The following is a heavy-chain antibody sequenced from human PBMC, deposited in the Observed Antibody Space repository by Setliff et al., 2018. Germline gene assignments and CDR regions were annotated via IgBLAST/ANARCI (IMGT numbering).Heavy chain of an antibody. D-gene: IGHD2-8*01. CDR1: GGSISSYF. CDR3: ARLVRYCTKTTCQTLSGAEV. Sequence: SETLSLTCSVSGGSISSYFWNWVRQPAGKGLERIGRIYSNENTNYNPSLKSRVTMSIDTSKNQLSLKLSSVTAADTAVYYCARLVRYCTKTTCQTLSGAEVWGQGTLVTVSS. CDR2: IYSNENT. J-gene: IGHJ4*02. V-gene: IGHV4-4*07.